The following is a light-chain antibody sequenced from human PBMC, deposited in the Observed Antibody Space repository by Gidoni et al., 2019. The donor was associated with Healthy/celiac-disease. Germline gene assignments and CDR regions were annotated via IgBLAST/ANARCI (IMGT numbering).Light chain of an antibody. CDR2: GNS. V-gene: IGLV1-40*01. J-gene: IGLJ2*01. CDR1: SSNIGAGYD. CDR3: QSYDSSLSGYVV. Sequence: QSVLTQPPSVSEAPGQRVTISCTGSSSNIGAGYDVHWYQQLPGTAPKLLIYGNSNRPSGVPDRFAGAKSGTSASLDITGLQAEDEADYYCQSYDSSLSGYVVFGGGTKLTVL.